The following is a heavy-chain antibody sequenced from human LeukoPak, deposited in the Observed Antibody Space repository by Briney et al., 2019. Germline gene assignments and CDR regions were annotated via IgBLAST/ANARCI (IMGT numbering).Heavy chain of an antibody. CDR2: IIPIFGTP. CDR1: GGTFSSYA. J-gene: IGHJ5*02. CDR3: ARDDFGPGYSSSWYWFDP. V-gene: IGHV1-69*05. D-gene: IGHD6-13*01. Sequence: ASVKVSCKASGGTFSSYAISWVRQAPGQGLEWMGGIIPIFGTPNYAQKFQGRVTVTTDESTSTAYMELSSLRSEDTAVYYCARDDFGPGYSSSWYWFDPWAREPWSPSPQ.